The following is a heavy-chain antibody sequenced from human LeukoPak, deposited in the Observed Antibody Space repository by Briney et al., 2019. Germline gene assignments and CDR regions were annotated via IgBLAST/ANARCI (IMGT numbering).Heavy chain of an antibody. CDR3: GKYSDYGDYLDWFDP. J-gene: IGHJ5*02. CDR1: GFTFSSYG. CDR2: ISYHGTNK. V-gene: IGHV3-30*18. D-gene: IGHD4-17*01. Sequence: PGGSLRLSCAASGFTFSSYGMHWVRQAPGKGLEWVAVISYHGTNKYYADSVEGRFTISRDNSKNTLYLHMNSLRAEDTAVYYCGKYSDYGDYLDWFDPWGQGTLVTVSS.